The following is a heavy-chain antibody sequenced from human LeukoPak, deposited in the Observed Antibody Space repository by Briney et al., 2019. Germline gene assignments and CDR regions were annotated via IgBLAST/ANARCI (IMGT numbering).Heavy chain of an antibody. Sequence: GGSLRLYCAASGFTFSSYAMSWVRQAPGKGLEWVSAISGSGGSTYYADSVKGRFTISRDNSKDTPYLQMNSLRAEDTAVYYCAKALYSSGWFSSSYWGQGTLVTVSS. V-gene: IGHV3-23*01. J-gene: IGHJ4*02. CDR2: ISGSGGST. CDR1: GFTFSSYA. D-gene: IGHD6-19*01. CDR3: AKALYSSGWFSSSY.